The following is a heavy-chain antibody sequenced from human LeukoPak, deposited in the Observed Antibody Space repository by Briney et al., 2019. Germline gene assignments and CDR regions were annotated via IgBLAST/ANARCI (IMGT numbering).Heavy chain of an antibody. CDR2: ISSSGSNI. CDR3: LYSANYYPNMFDY. Sequence: GGSLRLSCAASGFTFRTFEMNWVRQAPGKGLEWVSYISSSGSNIYCADSVKGRFTISRDNAKNSLYLQMNSLRAEDTAVYYCLYSANYYPNMFDYWGQGTLVTVSS. CDR1: GFTFRTFE. J-gene: IGHJ4*02. D-gene: IGHD1-26*01. V-gene: IGHV3-48*03.